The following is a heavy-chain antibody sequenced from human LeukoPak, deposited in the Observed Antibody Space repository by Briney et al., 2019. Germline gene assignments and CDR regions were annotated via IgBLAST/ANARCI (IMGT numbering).Heavy chain of an antibody. J-gene: IGHJ4*02. Sequence: GRSLRLSCAASGFTFSSYAMHWVRRAPGKGLEWVAVISYDGSNKYYADSVKGRFTISRDNSKNTLYLQMNSLRAEDTAVYYCARGGAARPDYWGQGTLVTVSS. V-gene: IGHV3-30*04. CDR2: ISYDGSNK. D-gene: IGHD6-6*01. CDR3: ARGGAARPDY. CDR1: GFTFSSYA.